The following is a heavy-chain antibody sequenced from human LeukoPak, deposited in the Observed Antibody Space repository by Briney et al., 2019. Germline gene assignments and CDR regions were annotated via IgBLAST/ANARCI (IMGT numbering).Heavy chain of an antibody. CDR2: IYYSGST. Sequence: SQTLSLTCTVSGGSISSGGYYWSWIRQPPGKGLEWIVYIYYSGSTYYNPSLKSRVTISVDTSKKQFSLKLSSVTAADTAVYYCARTGGGAYYYDSSGYYYFDYWGQGTLVTVSS. V-gene: IGHV4-31*03. J-gene: IGHJ4*02. CDR1: GGSISSGGYY. D-gene: IGHD3-22*01. CDR3: ARTGGGAYYYDSSGYYYFDY.